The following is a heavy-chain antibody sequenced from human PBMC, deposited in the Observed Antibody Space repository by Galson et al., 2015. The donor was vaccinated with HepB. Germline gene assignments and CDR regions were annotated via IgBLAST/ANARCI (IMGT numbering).Heavy chain of an antibody. CDR3: ARPRRNYDFWSGYSRTDYYMDV. V-gene: IGHV4-59*12. D-gene: IGHD3-3*01. Sequence: ETLSLTCTVSGGSISSYYWSWIRQPPGKGLEWIGYIYYSGSTNYNPSLKSRVTISVDTSKNQFSLKLSSVTAADTAVYYCARPRRNYDFWSGYSRTDYYMDVWGKGTTVTVSS. CDR2: IYYSGST. CDR1: GGSISSYY. J-gene: IGHJ6*03.